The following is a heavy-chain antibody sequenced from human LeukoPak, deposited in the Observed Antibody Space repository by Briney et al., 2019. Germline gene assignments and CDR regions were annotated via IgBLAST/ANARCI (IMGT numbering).Heavy chain of an antibody. D-gene: IGHD3-22*01. CDR3: AKTYYYDSSGSHDY. Sequence: GGSLRLSCAASGFSFSSYAMSWVRQAPGKGLEWVSGISGSGGNTYYADSVKGRFTISRDNSKNTLYLQVNSLRAEDTAVYYCAKTYYYDSSGSHDYWGQGTLVADSS. J-gene: IGHJ4*02. CDR2: ISGSGGNT. CDR1: GFSFSSYA. V-gene: IGHV3-23*01.